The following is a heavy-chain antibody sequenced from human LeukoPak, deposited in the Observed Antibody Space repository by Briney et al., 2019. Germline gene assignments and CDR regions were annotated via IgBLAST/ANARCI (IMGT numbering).Heavy chain of an antibody. D-gene: IGHD3-10*02. Sequence: ASVKVSCKASGYTFTSYGISWVRQAPGQGLEWMGWISAYNGNTNYAQKFQGRVTITADESTSTAYMELSSLRSEDTAVYYCCCSGSYTPSYYYYGMDVWGQGTTVTVSS. J-gene: IGHJ6*02. CDR3: CCSGSYTPSYYYYGMDV. V-gene: IGHV1-18*01. CDR1: GYTFTSYG. CDR2: ISAYNGNT.